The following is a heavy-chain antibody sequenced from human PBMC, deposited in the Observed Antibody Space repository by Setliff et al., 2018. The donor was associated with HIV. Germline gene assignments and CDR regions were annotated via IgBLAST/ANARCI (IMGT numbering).Heavy chain of an antibody. D-gene: IGHD2-8*01. CDR2: IYYSGST. CDR1: GGSISYGGHY. V-gene: IGHV4-31*03. J-gene: IGHJ3*02. Sequence: SETLSLTCTVSGGSISYGGHYWSWIRQHPGKGLEWIGNIYYSGSTYYNPSLKSRIIMSVDTSKNQFSLNLTSVTSADTAVYYCARDDNGPPPRAFDIWGRGTMVTVS. CDR3: ARDDNGPPPRAFDI.